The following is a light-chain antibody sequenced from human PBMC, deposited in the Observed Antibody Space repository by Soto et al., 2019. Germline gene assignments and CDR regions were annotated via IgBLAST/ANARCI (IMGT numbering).Light chain of an antibody. Sequence: DIQMTQSPSSVSASVGDRVTITCRASQAISSWLAWYQQKPGTAPKLLIYAASSLQSGVPSRFSGSGSGTDFTLTINSLQPEDFATYYCQQANSFPHTVGQGTKLEIK. V-gene: IGKV1-12*01. J-gene: IGKJ2*01. CDR3: QQANSFPHT. CDR1: QAISSW. CDR2: AAS.